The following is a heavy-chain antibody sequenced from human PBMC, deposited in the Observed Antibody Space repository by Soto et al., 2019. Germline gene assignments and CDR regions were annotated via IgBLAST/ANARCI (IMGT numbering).Heavy chain of an antibody. Sequence: ASVKVSCKASGYTFTGYYMHWVRQAPGQGLEWMGWINPNSGGTNYAQKFQGRVTMTRDTSISTAYMELSRLRSDDTAVYYCARPKLPSAAAFDYWGQGTLVTVSS. V-gene: IGHV1-2*02. J-gene: IGHJ4*02. CDR2: INPNSGGT. CDR3: ARPKLPSAAAFDY. CDR1: GYTFTGYY. D-gene: IGHD6-13*01.